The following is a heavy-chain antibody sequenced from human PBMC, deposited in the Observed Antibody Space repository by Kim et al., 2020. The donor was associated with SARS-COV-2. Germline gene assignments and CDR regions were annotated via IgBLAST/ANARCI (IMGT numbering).Heavy chain of an antibody. V-gene: IGHV1-24*01. CDR3: ATSYAIVGATAPDY. D-gene: IGHD1-26*01. J-gene: IGHJ4*02. Sequence: AHTFQGRVTMTEDTSTDTAYMELSSLRSEDTAVYYCATSYAIVGATAPDYWGQGTLVTVSS.